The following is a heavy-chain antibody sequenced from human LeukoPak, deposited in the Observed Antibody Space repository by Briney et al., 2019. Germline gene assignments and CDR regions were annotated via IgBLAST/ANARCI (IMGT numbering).Heavy chain of an antibody. J-gene: IGHJ4*01. D-gene: IGHD6-6*01. CDR1: GFTFSSYA. CDR3: AKEGGSSALPYYFVY. CDR2: ISDSGGST. V-gene: IGHV3-23*01. Sequence: PGGSLRLSCAASGFTFSSYAMSWVRQAPGKGLEWVSAISDSGGSTYYADSVRGRFTISRDNSKNTLYLQMNSLRAEDTAVYYCAKEGGSSALPYYFVYWGPGTLVTVSS.